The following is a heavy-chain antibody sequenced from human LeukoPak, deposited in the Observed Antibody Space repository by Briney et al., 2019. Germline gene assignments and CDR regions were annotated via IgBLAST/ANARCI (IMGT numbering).Heavy chain of an antibody. Sequence: GGSLRLSCAVSGFTFSNHWMYWVRQAPGKGLVCVSHINTDGSGTNYADSVKGRFTISRDNTKNTLYLEMNSLRAEDTAVYYCVRGLGDCWGQGTLVTVSS. CDR3: VRGLGDC. D-gene: IGHD3-16*01. CDR2: INTDGSGT. CDR1: GFTFSNHW. V-gene: IGHV3-74*01. J-gene: IGHJ4*02.